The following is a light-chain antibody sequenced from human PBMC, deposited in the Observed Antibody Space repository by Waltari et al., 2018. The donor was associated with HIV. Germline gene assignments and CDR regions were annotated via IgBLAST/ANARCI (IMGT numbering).Light chain of an antibody. Sequence: SYVLTQPPSVSVAPGKTATITCGANKNGIKSEKWYQQRPGQAPVLVVYHDNNRPSGVPERFSGSNSGDTATLTISRVEAGDEADYYCQAWYHSDDPIFFGGGTQLTVL. V-gene: IGLV3-21*03. CDR2: HDN. CDR3: QAWYHSDDPIF. J-gene: IGLJ2*01. CDR1: KNGIKS.